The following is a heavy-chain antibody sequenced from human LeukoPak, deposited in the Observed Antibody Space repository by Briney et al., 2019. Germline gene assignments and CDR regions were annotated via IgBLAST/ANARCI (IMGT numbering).Heavy chain of an antibody. V-gene: IGHV3-7*03. Sequence: GGSLRLSCAVSGFTFSGFWMSWSRQAPGKGLEWVASINSDGSGGYYADVVKGRFTISRDNAKNSLYLQINSLRAEDTAIYYCATYDYVWGRYRLAQSDYWGQGTLVTVSS. CDR1: GFTFSGFW. CDR2: INSDGSGG. J-gene: IGHJ4*02. CDR3: ATYDYVWGRYRLAQSDY. D-gene: IGHD3-16*02.